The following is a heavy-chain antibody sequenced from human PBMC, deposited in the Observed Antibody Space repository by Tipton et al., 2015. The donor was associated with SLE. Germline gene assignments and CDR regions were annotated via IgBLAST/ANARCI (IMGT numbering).Heavy chain of an antibody. V-gene: IGHV4-39*07. D-gene: IGHD1-1*01. Sequence: TLSLTCTVSGGSIISTDYYWAWIRQPPGRGLDWIGTIHYSGSTSYNPSLKSRVMMSVDKSRNQFSLKLNSLTAADTAVYYCARGTTSPFDHWGQGTLVTVSS. CDR3: ARGTTSPFDH. CDR1: GGSIISTDYY. J-gene: IGHJ4*02. CDR2: IHYSGST.